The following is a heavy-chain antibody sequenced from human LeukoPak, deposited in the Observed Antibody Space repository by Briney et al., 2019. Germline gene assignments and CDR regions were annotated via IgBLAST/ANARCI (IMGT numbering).Heavy chain of an antibody. CDR1: GGSVSSGSYY. J-gene: IGHJ4*02. CDR2: IYYTGST. Sequence: SETLSLTCTVSGGSVSSGSYYWSWIRQPPGKGLEWIGYIYYTGSTNYNPSLKSRVTISVDTSKNQFSLKLSSVTAADTAVYYCARSNLYWGQGTLVTVSS. CDR3: ARSNLY. V-gene: IGHV4-61*01.